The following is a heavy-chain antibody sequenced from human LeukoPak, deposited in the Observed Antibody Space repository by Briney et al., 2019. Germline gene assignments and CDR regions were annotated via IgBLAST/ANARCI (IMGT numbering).Heavy chain of an antibody. Sequence: PGESLRLSCVVSGITVGNNYMSWLRRAPGKGLEWVSVLYDVGTTYYAESVMGRVTISRDNTKNTLYLQMNSLRVEDTAVYYCARLKTTSDSDWFDAWGQGTLVTVPS. J-gene: IGHJ5*02. V-gene: IGHV3-66*04. D-gene: IGHD1-1*01. CDR3: ARLKTTSDSDWFDA. CDR2: LYDVGTT. CDR1: GITVGNNY.